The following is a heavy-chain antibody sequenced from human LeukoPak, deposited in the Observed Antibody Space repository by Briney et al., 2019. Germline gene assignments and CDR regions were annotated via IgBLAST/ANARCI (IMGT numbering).Heavy chain of an antibody. J-gene: IGHJ6*02. CDR2: ISSSSTTI. Sequence: GGSLRLSCTASGFTFSSFSMNWVRQAPGKGLEWISYISSSSTTIYYADSVKGRFTISRDNTKNSLYLQMNSLRDEDTAVYYCARNSRLDVWGQGTTVTVSS. V-gene: IGHV3-48*02. D-gene: IGHD5-12*01. CDR3: ARNSRLDV. CDR1: GFTFSSFS.